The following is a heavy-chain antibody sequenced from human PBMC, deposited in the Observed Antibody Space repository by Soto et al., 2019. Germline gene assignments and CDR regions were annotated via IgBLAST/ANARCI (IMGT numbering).Heavy chain of an antibody. V-gene: IGHV4-59*08. CDR3: ARHTGVGYSGYLDP. D-gene: IGHD5-12*01. J-gene: IGHJ5*02. CDR2: IYYSGST. Sequence: SETLSPTSTFSGGAISTYYWSWIRQPPGKGLEWIGYIYYSGSTNYNPSLKSRVTISVDTSKNQFSLKLSSVTAADTAVYYCARHTGVGYSGYLDPWGQGTLVTDS. CDR1: GGAISTYY.